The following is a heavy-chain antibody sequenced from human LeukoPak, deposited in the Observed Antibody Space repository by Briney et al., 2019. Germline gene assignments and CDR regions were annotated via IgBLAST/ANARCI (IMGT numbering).Heavy chain of an antibody. Sequence: EASVKVSCKVSGYTLTELSMHWVRQAPGQGLEWMGWINPNSGGTNYAQKFQGRVTMTRDTSISTAYMELSRLRSDDTAVYYCARGGYYDILTGYYRAPGAFDIWGQGTMVTVSS. J-gene: IGHJ3*02. D-gene: IGHD3-9*01. V-gene: IGHV1-2*02. CDR1: GYTLTELS. CDR3: ARGGYYDILTGYYRAPGAFDI. CDR2: INPNSGGT.